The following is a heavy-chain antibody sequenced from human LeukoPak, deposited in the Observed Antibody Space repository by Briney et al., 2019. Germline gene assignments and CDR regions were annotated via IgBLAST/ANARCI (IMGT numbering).Heavy chain of an antibody. J-gene: IGHJ3*02. D-gene: IGHD3/OR15-3a*01. V-gene: IGHV5-51*01. CDR3: ARRRNDLLLNDAIDI. CDR1: GYIFTRYW. CDR2: MYPGDSDT. Sequence: GESRNISCKASGYIFTRYWIAWVGQMRAKGLEWMGFMYPGDSDTKYNPSLKGQVTISEDTSNSNAYLQWSSLKASDTAMYYCARRRNDLLLNDAIDIWGQGTMVTVSS.